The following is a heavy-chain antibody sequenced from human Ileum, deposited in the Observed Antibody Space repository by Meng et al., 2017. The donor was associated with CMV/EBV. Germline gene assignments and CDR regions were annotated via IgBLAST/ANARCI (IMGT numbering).Heavy chain of an antibody. V-gene: IGHV1-2*02. CDR1: GNCFTGYY. CDR2: INLNSGVI. J-gene: IGHJ4*02. D-gene: IGHD7-27*01. Sequence: QMQLVTVGTGLEKPGASLAVSFKAYGNCFTGYYMHWVRQAPGQGLEWVGCINLNSGVIDFAPKFQGRITLTRDTSIPTAYMELTRLIYDDTAVYYCARENWVYNYWGQGTLVTVSS. CDR3: ARENWVYNY.